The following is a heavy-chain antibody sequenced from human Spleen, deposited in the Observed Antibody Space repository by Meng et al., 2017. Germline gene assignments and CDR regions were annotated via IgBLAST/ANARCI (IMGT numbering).Heavy chain of an antibody. J-gene: IGHJ4*02. D-gene: IGHD1-26*01. Sequence: VQLKDPGPGLVKPSQTLPLTCTVSGASISSGRYYWTWIRQAPGKGLEWIGYIYYSGSTFYEPSLRSRVTISRDTSKNQFSLKLNSVTAADTAMYYCARDSGFSGSSYNYWGQGILVTSPQ. CDR2: IYYSGST. CDR3: ARDSGFSGSSYNY. V-gene: IGHV4-61*01. CDR1: GASISSGRYY.